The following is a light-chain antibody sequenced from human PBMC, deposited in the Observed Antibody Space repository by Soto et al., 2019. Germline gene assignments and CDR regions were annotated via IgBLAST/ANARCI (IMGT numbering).Light chain of an antibody. CDR1: QSVRRN. J-gene: IGKJ2*01. Sequence: EIVMTQSPATLAVSPGERAALSCRASQSVRRNFAWYQQKPGQATSLLIYGASSRATGTPARFSRSGSRTEFTLTISSLQSEDFAVYDCQQYNNWPYTFGLGTKLEMK. CDR3: QQYNNWPYT. CDR2: GAS. V-gene: IGKV3-15*01.